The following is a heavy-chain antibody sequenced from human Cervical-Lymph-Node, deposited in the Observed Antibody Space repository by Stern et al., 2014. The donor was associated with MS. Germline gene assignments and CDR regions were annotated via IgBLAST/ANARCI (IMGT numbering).Heavy chain of an antibody. Sequence: EVQLVESGAEVKKPGESLKISCKASGYMFASHWIGLVRQMPGKGLEWMGIIDPGDSNTIYSPSSQGQVTISVDKSTSTAYLQWSSLKASDTAMYYCARVNGGNSDWFDPWGQGTLVTVSS. CDR3: ARVNGGNSDWFDP. V-gene: IGHV5-51*01. J-gene: IGHJ5*02. CDR1: GYMFASHW. CDR2: IDPGDSNT. D-gene: IGHD4-23*01.